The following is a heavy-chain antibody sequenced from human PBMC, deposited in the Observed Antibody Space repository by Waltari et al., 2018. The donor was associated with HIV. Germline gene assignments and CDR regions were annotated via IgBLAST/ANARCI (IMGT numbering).Heavy chain of an antibody. D-gene: IGHD6-6*01. Sequence: QVQLVQSGSELKKPGASVRVSCKASGYSITSHAINWVRQAPGQGLEWMGWVDTDTGNPTYAPGFTGRFVFSVECTVRTAYLQISSLMVDDTAVYYCARTLVSSGLVRFDPWGQGTLVTVSS. CDR2: VDTDTGNP. CDR3: ARTLVSSGLVRFDP. CDR1: GYSITSHA. V-gene: IGHV7-4-1*02. J-gene: IGHJ5*02.